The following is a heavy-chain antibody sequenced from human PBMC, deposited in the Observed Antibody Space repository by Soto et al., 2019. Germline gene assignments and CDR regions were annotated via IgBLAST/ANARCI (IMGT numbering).Heavy chain of an antibody. V-gene: IGHV4-39*01. CDR3: ARLAAGATITSPNYYYYYGMDV. CDR1: GGSISRSSYY. CDR2: IYYSGST. J-gene: IGHJ6*02. Sequence: SETLSLTCTVSGGSISRSSYYWGWNRQPPGKGLEWIGSIYYSGSTYYNPSLKSRVTIYVDTAKNQFSLKLSSVTAADTAVYYCARLAAGATITSPNYYYYYGMDVWGQGTTVTVSS. D-gene: IGHD5-12*01.